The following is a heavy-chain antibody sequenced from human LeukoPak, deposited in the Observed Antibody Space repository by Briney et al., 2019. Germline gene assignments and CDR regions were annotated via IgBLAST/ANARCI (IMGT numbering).Heavy chain of an antibody. V-gene: IGHV1-69*04. CDR2: IIPILGIA. D-gene: IGHD5-18*01. Sequence: SVKVSCKASGGTFSSYAISWVRQAPGQGLEWMGRIIPILGIANYAQKFQGRVTITADKSTSTAYMELSSLRSEDTAVYYCAREGGIQLPARGDAFDIWGQGTMVTVSS. CDR1: GGTFSSYA. CDR3: AREGGIQLPARGDAFDI. J-gene: IGHJ3*02.